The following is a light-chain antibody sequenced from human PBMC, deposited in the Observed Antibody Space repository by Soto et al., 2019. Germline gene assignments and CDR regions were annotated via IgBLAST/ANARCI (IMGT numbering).Light chain of an antibody. Sequence: DIQMTQSPSTLSASVGDRVTITCRASQSIKSWLAWDQQKPGKAPKLLIYEASSLESGVPSRFGGSGSGTEFTLTISSLQPDDFATYYCQQYNTYSWTFGQGTKVEIK. CDR1: QSIKSW. J-gene: IGKJ1*01. V-gene: IGKV1-5*03. CDR2: EAS. CDR3: QQYNTYSWT.